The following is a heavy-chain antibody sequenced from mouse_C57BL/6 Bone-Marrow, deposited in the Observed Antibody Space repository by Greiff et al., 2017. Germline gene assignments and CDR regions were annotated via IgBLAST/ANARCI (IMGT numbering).Heavy chain of an antibody. Sequence: QVQLQQSGAELVRPGASVTLSCKASGYTFTDYEMHWVKQTPVHGLEWIGAIDPETGGTAYNQKFKSKATLTVDKPSSTAYMQLSSLTSEDSAVYYCAREGDGYPFAYWGQGTLVTVSA. D-gene: IGHD2-3*01. V-gene: IGHV1-15*01. CDR1: GYTFTDYE. CDR3: AREGDGYPFAY. CDR2: IDPETGGT. J-gene: IGHJ3*01.